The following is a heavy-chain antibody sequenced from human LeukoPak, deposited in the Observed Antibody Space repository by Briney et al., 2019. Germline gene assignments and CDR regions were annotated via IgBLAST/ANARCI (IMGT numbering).Heavy chain of an antibody. Sequence: RPGGSLRLSCAASGFTFDDYGMSWVRQAPGKGLEWVSGIIWNGGSTGYADSVKGRFTTSRDNAKNSLYLQMNSLRAEDTALYYCARVTSSGWSSYFDYWGQGTLVTVSS. J-gene: IGHJ4*02. CDR1: GFTFDDYG. CDR2: IIWNGGST. CDR3: ARVTSSGWSSYFDY. V-gene: IGHV3-20*04. D-gene: IGHD6-19*01.